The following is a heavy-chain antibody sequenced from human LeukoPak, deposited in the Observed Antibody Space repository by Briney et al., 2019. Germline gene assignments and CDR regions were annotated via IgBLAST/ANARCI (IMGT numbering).Heavy chain of an antibody. Sequence: SETLSLTCTVSGGSISSYYWSWIRQPPGKGLEWIGYINYSGSTNYNPSLKSRVTISVDTSKNQFSLKLSSVTAADTAVYYCARGALGYDFWSGYYRPPYFDYWGQGTLVTVSS. J-gene: IGHJ4*02. CDR2: INYSGST. CDR3: ARGALGYDFWSGYYRPPYFDY. V-gene: IGHV4-59*12. D-gene: IGHD3-3*01. CDR1: GGSISSYY.